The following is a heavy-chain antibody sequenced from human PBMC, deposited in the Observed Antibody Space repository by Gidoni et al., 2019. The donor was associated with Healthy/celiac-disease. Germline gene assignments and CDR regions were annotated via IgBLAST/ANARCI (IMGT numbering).Heavy chain of an antibody. CDR2: IYYSGST. CDR1: GASISSSY. V-gene: IGHV4-59*01. J-gene: IGHJ5*02. D-gene: IGHD6-13*01. CDR3: AREVGSSWPWGGWFDP. Sequence: QVQLQESGPGLVKPSETLSLTCTVPGASISSSYWSWIRPPPGKGLEWIGYIYYSGSTNYNPSLKSRVTISVDTSKNQFSLKLSSVTAADTAVYYCAREVGSSWPWGGWFDPWGQGTLVTVSS.